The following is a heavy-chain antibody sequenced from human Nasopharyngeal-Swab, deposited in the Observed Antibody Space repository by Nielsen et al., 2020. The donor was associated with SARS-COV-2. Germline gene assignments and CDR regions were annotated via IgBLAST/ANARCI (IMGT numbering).Heavy chain of an antibody. CDR1: GFTFNSYS. Sequence: GESLKISCAGSGFTFNSYSMIWVRQVPGEGLEWVSSISGSGSYVYYADSVKGRFTISRDNAKNSLYLQMNSLRAEDTAVYYCARWSGYYHYYGMDVWGQGTTVTVSS. CDR3: ARWSGYYHYYGMDV. V-gene: IGHV3-21*01. D-gene: IGHD3-3*01. CDR2: ISGSGSYV. J-gene: IGHJ6*02.